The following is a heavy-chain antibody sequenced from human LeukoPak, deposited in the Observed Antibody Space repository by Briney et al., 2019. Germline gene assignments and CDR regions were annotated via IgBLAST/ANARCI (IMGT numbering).Heavy chain of an antibody. CDR1: GFTFNGYG. V-gene: IGHV3-30*18. D-gene: IGHD3-16*01. J-gene: IGHJ4*02. CDR3: AKEVRYDYVWGSSDY. Sequence: GGSLRLSCAASGFTFNGYGMHWVRQAPGKVLEWVAVISYDGSNKYYADSVKGRFTISRDNSKNTLYLQMNSLRAEDTAVYYCAKEVRYDYVWGSSDYWGQGTLVTVSS. CDR2: ISYDGSNK.